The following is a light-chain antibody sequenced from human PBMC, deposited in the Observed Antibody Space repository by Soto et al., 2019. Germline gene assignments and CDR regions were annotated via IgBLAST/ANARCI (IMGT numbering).Light chain of an antibody. Sequence: EIVMTQSPATLSVPPGERATLSCRASQSVSTNIAWYQQKPGQAPRLLIYGASTRATAVPARFTASGSGTEFTLTISSLQSEDFAVDYCQQYNTWPRTFGQGTKVEVK. V-gene: IGKV3-15*01. CDR3: QQYNTWPRT. CDR1: QSVSTN. CDR2: GAS. J-gene: IGKJ1*01.